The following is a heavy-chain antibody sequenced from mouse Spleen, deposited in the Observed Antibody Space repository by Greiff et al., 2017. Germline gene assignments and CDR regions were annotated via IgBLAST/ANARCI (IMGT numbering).Heavy chain of an antibody. Sequence: VQLQQSGAELVKPGASVKLSCKASGYTFTSYWMQWVKQRPGQGLEWIGEIDPSDSYTNYNQKFKGKATLTVDTSSSTAYMQLSSLTSEDSAVYYCARKGGYGPLDYWGQGTTLTVSS. J-gene: IGHJ2*01. CDR3: ARKGGYGPLDY. CDR1: GYTFTSYW. CDR2: IDPSDSYT. D-gene: IGHD2-2*01. V-gene: IGHV1-50*01.